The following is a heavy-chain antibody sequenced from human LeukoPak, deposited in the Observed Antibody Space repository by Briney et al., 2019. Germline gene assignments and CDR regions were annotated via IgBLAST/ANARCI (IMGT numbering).Heavy chain of an antibody. D-gene: IGHD6-19*01. V-gene: IGHV5-51*01. CDR1: GYIFTSYW. CDR2: IYPGDSDT. CDR3: ARSASFSGWYYFDY. J-gene: IGHJ4*02. Sequence: GESLKISCKGSGYIFTSYWIGWVRQMPGKGLERMGIIYPGDSDTRYSPSFQGQVTISADKSISTAYLQWSSLKASDTAMYYCARSASFSGWYYFDYWGQGTLVTVSS.